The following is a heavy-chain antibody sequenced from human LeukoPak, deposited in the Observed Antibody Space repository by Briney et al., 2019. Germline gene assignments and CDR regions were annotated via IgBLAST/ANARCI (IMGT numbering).Heavy chain of an antibody. D-gene: IGHD6-13*01. J-gene: IGHJ6*02. V-gene: IGHV5-10-1*01. CDR1: GXSFTSYW. CDR2: IDPSDSYT. Sequence: GESLRISCKGSGXSFTSYWSSWVRQMPGKGLEWMGRIDPSDSYTNYSPSFQGHVTISADKSISTAYLQWTSLKASDTAMYYCARHRGIAAAGIPYYYYVMDVWGQGTTVTVSS. CDR3: ARHRGIAAAGIPYYYYVMDV.